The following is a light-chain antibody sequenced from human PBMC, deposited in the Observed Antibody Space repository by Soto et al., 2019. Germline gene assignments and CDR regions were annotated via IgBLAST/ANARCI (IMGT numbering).Light chain of an antibody. CDR2: GPD. CDR1: QSVSSSY. CDR3: QQYYNLRYT. Sequence: GDRVTLSCRASQSVSSSYLTWYHQKPGQAPRLVVYGPDTKATGVPARFSGSGSGTDFTLTINSLQPEDFVVYYCQQYYNLRYTFGQGTKLESK. V-gene: IGKV3D-7*01. J-gene: IGKJ2*01.